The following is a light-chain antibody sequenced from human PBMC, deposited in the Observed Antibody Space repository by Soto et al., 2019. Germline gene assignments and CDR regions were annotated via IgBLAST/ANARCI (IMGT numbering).Light chain of an antibody. CDR3: QQYGDLPWT. J-gene: IGKJ1*01. CDR1: QSVATN. Sequence: EIVMTQALATLSVSPVERATLSCRASQSVATNLAWYQQKPGQAPRLLIYGASSRATGIPDRFSGSGSGTEFTLTIDRLESEDFAVYFCQQYGDLPWTFGQGTKVDI. CDR2: GAS. V-gene: IGKV3D-15*02.